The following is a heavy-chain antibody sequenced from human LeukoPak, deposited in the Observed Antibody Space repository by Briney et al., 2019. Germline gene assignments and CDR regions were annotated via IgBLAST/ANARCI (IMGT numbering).Heavy chain of an antibody. CDR1: GYTFTSYG. J-gene: IGHJ4*02. CDR2: ISAYNGNT. CDR3: ARSAYYYDSSGYYFFDY. V-gene: IGHV1-18*01. D-gene: IGHD3-22*01. Sequence: VASVKVSCKASGYTFTSYGISWVRQAPGQGLEWMGWISAYNGNTNYAQKLQGRVTMTTDTSTSTAYMELRSLRSDDTAVYYCARSAYYYDSSGYYFFDYWGREPWSPSPQ.